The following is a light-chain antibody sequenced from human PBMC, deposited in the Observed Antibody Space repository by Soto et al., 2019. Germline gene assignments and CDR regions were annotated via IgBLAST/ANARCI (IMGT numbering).Light chain of an antibody. CDR3: MQGVQMPPIT. CDR2: LAS. Sequence: DIVMTQSPLSLPVTPGEPASISCRSSQSLQHSNGYNYLEWYFQKPGQSPQLLIHLASNRAAGVPVRFRGSGSGTDFTLNISSVEAEDVGLYYCMQGVQMPPITFGQGTRLEIK. CDR1: QSLQHSNGYNY. J-gene: IGKJ5*01. V-gene: IGKV2-28*01.